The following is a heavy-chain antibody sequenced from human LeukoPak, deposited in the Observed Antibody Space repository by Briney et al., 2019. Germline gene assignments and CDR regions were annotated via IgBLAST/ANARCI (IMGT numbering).Heavy chain of an antibody. CDR2: ISYDGSNK. V-gene: IGHV3-30-3*01. CDR1: GFTFSSYA. Sequence: PGRSLRLSCAASGFTFSSYAMYWVRQAPGKGLEWVAVISYDGSNKYYADSVKGRFTISRDNSKNTLYLQMNSLRAEDTAVYYCARVSDYYYYGMDVWGQGTTVTVSS. CDR3: ARVSDYYYYGMDV. J-gene: IGHJ6*02.